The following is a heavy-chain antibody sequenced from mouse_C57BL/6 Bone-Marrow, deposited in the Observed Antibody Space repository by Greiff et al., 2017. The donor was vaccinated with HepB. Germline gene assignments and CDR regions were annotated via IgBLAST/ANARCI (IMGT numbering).Heavy chain of an antibody. Sequence: QVQLKQPGTELVKPGASVKLSCKASGYTFTSYWMHWVKQSPGQGLEWIGNINPSNGGTNYNEKFKSKATLTVDKSSSTAYMQLSSLTSEDSAVYYCARQPYSNYGAMDYWGQGTSVTVSS. D-gene: IGHD2-5*01. V-gene: IGHV1-53*01. CDR2: INPSNGGT. CDR1: GYTFTSYW. CDR3: ARQPYSNYGAMDY. J-gene: IGHJ4*01.